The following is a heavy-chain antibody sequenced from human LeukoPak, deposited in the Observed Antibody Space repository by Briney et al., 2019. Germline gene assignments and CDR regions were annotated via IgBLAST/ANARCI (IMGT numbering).Heavy chain of an antibody. CDR3: AGANWAAGVAFDY. CDR1: GYTFTGYY. Sequence: ASVKVSCKASGYTFTGYYMHWVRQAPGQGLEWMGWINPDSGGTNNAQKFQGRVTMTRDTSISTAYMDLSSLRSDDTAVYYCAGANWAAGVAFDYWGQGTLVTVSP. V-gene: IGHV1-2*02. D-gene: IGHD1-1*01. J-gene: IGHJ4*02. CDR2: INPDSGGT.